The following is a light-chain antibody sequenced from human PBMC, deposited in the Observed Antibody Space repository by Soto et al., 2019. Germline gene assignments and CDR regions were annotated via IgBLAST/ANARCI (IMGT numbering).Light chain of an antibody. CDR1: QRVSSNY. CDR3: QQYGTSPRT. Sequence: EIVLTQSPGTLSLSPGERASLSCRATQRVSSNYLAWYQQKPGQAPRLLIYDASNRATGIPDRFSGSGSGTDFTLTISSLEPEDFAVYYCQQYGTSPRTFGQGTKVDIK. V-gene: IGKV3-20*01. J-gene: IGKJ1*01. CDR2: DAS.